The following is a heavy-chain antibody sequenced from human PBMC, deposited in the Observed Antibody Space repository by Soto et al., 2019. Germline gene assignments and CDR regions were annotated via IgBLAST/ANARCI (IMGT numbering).Heavy chain of an antibody. Sequence: QVQLVESGGGVVQPGRSLRLSCAASGFTFSSYGMHWVRQAPGKGLEWVAVISYDGSNKYYAVSVKGRFTISRDNSKNTLYLQMNSLRAEDTAVYYFAKDLLGPCRAYVMDVWGQGTTVTVSS. CDR2: ISYDGSNK. V-gene: IGHV3-30*18. J-gene: IGHJ6*02. D-gene: IGHD7-27*01. CDR1: GFTFSSYG. CDR3: AKDLLGPCRAYVMDV.